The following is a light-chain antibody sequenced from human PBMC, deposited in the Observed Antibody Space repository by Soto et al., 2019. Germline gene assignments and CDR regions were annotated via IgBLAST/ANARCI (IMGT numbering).Light chain of an antibody. Sequence: IVLTQSPGTLSLSPGERATLSCRASQSLASNYLAWYQQKPGQAHRLLIYTASTRATGIPDRISGSGSGTDFTLTISRLEPEDFAVYYCQHYESSLPSYTFGQGTKLEVK. CDR2: TAS. CDR1: QSLASNY. V-gene: IGKV3-20*01. J-gene: IGKJ2*01. CDR3: QHYESSLPSYT.